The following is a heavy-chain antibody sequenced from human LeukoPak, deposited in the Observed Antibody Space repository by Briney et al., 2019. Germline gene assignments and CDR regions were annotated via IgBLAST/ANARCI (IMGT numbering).Heavy chain of an antibody. Sequence: GGSLRLSCAASGFTFSSYAMSWVRQAPGKGLEWVSAISGSGGSTYYADSVKGWFTISRDNSKNTLYLQMNSLRAEDTAIYYCAKDTPRRITIFGVVTQDYWGQGTLVTVSS. CDR2: ISGSGGST. V-gene: IGHV3-23*01. D-gene: IGHD3-3*01. J-gene: IGHJ4*02. CDR1: GFTFSSYA. CDR3: AKDTPRRITIFGVVTQDY.